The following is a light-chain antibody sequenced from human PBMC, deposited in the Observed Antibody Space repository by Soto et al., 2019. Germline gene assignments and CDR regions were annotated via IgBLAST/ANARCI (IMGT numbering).Light chain of an antibody. CDR2: GAS. V-gene: IGKV3-15*01. Sequence: EIVMTQSPATLSVSPGERATLSCRASQSVSSNLAWYQQKPGQAPRLLIYGASTRATGIPARFSGSGSGTEFTLTISSLQSEDFAVYYSQQYNSWPTFGQGTKVDIK. CDR3: QQYNSWPT. CDR1: QSVSSN. J-gene: IGKJ1*01.